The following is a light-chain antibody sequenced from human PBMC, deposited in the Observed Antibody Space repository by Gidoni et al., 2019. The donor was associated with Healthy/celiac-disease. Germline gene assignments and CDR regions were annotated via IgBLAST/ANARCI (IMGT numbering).Light chain of an antibody. CDR3: QQYNNWPT. J-gene: IGKJ3*01. CDR2: GAS. Sequence: EIVLTPSPATLSVSPGETATLSCRASQSVSNNLAWYQQKPGPAPRLLIYGASHRATGIPARFSGSGSGKEFTLTISSLHYEDLAVYCCQQYNNWPTFGPGTKVDIK. CDR1: QSVSNN. V-gene: IGKV3-15*01.